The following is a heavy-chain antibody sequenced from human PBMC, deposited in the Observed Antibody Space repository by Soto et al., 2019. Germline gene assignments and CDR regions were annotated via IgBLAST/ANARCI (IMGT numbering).Heavy chain of an antibody. Sequence: QVQLVQSGAEVKKPGASVKVSCKASGYTFTSYGISWVRQAPGQGLEWMGWISAYNGNTNYAQKLQGRVTMTTDTATSTAYLELRRLRSDDTSEYDSARWAPPNDYWGQGTLVTVSS. V-gene: IGHV1-18*01. CDR2: ISAYNGNT. J-gene: IGHJ4*02. CDR1: GYTFTSYG. CDR3: ARWAPPNDY.